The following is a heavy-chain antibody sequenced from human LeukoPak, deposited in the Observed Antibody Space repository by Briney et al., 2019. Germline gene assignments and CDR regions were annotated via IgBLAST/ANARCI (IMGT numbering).Heavy chain of an antibody. D-gene: IGHD6-13*01. CDR3: ARARGYGSSWYVFDY. CDR1: GYTFTGYY. Sequence: ASVKVSCKASGYTFTGYYMHWVRQAPGQGLEWMGWINPNSGGTNYAQKFQGRVTMTRDTSISTAYMELSRLRSDDTAVYYCARARGYGSSWYVFDYWGQGTLVTVS. CDR2: INPNSGGT. J-gene: IGHJ4*02. V-gene: IGHV1-2*02.